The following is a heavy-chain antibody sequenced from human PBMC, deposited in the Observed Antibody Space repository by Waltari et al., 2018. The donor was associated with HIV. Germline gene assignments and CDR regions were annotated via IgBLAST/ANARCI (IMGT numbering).Heavy chain of an antibody. CDR1: GFTFSSYA. D-gene: IGHD3-22*01. Sequence: QMPLVESGGGVVQSGRSLSLSCAASGFTFSSYAMHWVRQAPGKGLEWVAVISYDGSNKYYADSVKGRFTISRDNSKNTLYLQMNSLRAEDTAVYYCARWDYYDSSGYFDYWGQGTLVTVSS. V-gene: IGHV3-30-3*01. CDR3: ARWDYYDSSGYFDY. CDR2: ISYDGSNK. J-gene: IGHJ4*02.